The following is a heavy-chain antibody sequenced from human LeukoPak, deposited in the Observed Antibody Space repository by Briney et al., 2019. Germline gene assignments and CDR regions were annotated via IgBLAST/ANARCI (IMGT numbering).Heavy chain of an antibody. CDR2: IYYSGST. Sequence: SETLSLTCTVSGGSISSSSYYWVWIRQPPGKGLEWIGSIYYSGSTYYNPSLKSRVTISVDTSKNQFSLKLSSVTAADTAVYYCARHVFYGDYVDYWGQGTLVTVSS. J-gene: IGHJ4*02. CDR3: ARHVFYGDYVDY. CDR1: GGSISSSSYY. V-gene: IGHV4-39*01. D-gene: IGHD4-17*01.